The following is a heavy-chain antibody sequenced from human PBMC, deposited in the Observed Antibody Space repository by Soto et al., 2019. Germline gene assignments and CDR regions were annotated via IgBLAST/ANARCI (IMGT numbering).Heavy chain of an antibody. CDR3: AKDEYCNGQPDY. J-gene: IGHJ4*02. CDR1: GFIFRNYA. D-gene: IGHD5-18*01. Sequence: EVQLLESGGGLVQPGGSLRLSCAASGFIFRNYAMSWVRQAPGKGLEWVSAISGSAGSRYYADSVKGGFTISRDNSKNTLYLQMNSLRAKETAVYDSAKDEYCNGQPDYWGQGTLVSVSS. V-gene: IGHV3-23*01. CDR2: ISGSAGSR.